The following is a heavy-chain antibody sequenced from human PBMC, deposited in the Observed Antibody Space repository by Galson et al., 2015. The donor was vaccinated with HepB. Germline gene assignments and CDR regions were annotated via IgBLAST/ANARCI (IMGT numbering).Heavy chain of an antibody. D-gene: IGHD4-17*01. CDR1: GFTFSSYS. CDR2: ISTSSSTI. Sequence: SLRLSCAASGFTFSSYSMNWVRQAPGKGLEWVSYISTSSSTIYYADSVKGRFTISRDNAENSLYLQMNSLRDEDTAVYYCARGSVTTYIYWGQGTLVTASS. V-gene: IGHV3-48*02. CDR3: ARGSVTTYIY. J-gene: IGHJ4*02.